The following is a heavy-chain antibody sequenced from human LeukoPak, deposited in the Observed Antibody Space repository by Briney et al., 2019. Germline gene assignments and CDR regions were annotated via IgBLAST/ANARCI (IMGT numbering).Heavy chain of an antibody. V-gene: IGHV3-72*01. CDR1: GFTFSGHY. CDR3: ARGLNSGYYYDLDGFDF. J-gene: IGHJ3*01. Sequence: GGSLRLSCAASGFTFSGHYMDWVRQAPGKGLEWVGRIRNKATSYTTDYAASVRGRFTISRSDSESSLYLQMNSLKSEDTALYYCARGLNSGYYYDLDGFDFWGQGTMVTVSS. D-gene: IGHD3-22*01. CDR2: IRNKATSYTT.